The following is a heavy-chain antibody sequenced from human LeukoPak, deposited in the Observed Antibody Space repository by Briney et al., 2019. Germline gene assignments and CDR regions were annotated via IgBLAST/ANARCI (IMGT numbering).Heavy chain of an antibody. CDR1: GFTFDEYA. Sequence: PGGSLRLSCAASGFTFDEYAMHWVRQAPGRGLEWVSGISWDSNSIIYADSVKGRFTISRDNAKSSLYLQMNSLRAEDTALYYCARAVSAPGAFEFWGQGTVVTVSS. J-gene: IGHJ3*01. V-gene: IGHV3-9*01. CDR3: ARAVSAPGAFEF. D-gene: IGHD5/OR15-5a*01. CDR2: ISWDSNSI.